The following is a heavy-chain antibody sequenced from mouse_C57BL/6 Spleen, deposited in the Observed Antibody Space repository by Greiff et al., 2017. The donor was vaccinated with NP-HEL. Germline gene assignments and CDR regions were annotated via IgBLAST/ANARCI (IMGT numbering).Heavy chain of an antibody. Sequence: VQLPPPGAALLKPGASVKMSCQASGYTFTTSPLEWMKQKPGQNLEWIGNFHPYNDDTKYNEKFKGKATLTVEKSSSTVYLELSRLTSDDSAVYYCARGDSFAYWGQGTLVTVAA. D-gene: IGHD2-13*01. J-gene: IGHJ3*01. V-gene: IGHV1-47*01. CDR1: GYTFTTSP. CDR2: FHPYNDDT. CDR3: ARGDSFAY.